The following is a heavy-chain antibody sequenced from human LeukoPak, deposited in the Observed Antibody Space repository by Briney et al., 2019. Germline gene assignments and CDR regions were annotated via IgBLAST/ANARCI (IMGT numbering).Heavy chain of an antibody. Sequence: GESLKISCKGSGYNFTSHWISWVRQMPGKGLEWMGRITPTDSYTNYSPSFQGHVTISADKSITTAYLYWSSLRTSDTAMHYCARRNTYGLDYWGQGTLVTVSS. V-gene: IGHV5-10-1*01. D-gene: IGHD3-10*01. CDR1: GYNFTSHW. CDR2: ITPTDSYT. CDR3: ARRNTYGLDY. J-gene: IGHJ4*02.